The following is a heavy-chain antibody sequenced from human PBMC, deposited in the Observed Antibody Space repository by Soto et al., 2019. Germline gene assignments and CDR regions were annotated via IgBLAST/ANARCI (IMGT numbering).Heavy chain of an antibody. D-gene: IGHD1-1*01. Sequence: AAPVKVSCQASGGTFSSYAISWVRQAPGQGLEWMGGMNPNSGNTGYAQKFQGRVTMTRNTSISTAYMELSNLRSEDTAIYYCARGVDAGVDVWGQGTTVTVSS. J-gene: IGHJ6*02. V-gene: IGHV1-8*02. CDR3: ARGVDAGVDV. CDR1: GGTFSSYA. CDR2: MNPNSGNT.